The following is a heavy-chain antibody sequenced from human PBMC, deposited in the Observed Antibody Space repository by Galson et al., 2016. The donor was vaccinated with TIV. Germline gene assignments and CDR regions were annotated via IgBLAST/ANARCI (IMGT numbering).Heavy chain of an antibody. V-gene: IGHV3-48*04. CDR1: GFTFSSYS. J-gene: IGHJ5*02. D-gene: IGHD6-19*01. Sequence: SLRLSCAGSGFTFSSYSMTWVRQAPGKGLEWVSYIIDSSGSIYYANSLKGRFTISRDNAKNSLYLKINSLSVEDPAVYYCSSDKEGSGWYFWFDPWGQGTLVTVSS. CDR3: SSDKEGSGWYFWFDP. CDR2: IIDSSGSI.